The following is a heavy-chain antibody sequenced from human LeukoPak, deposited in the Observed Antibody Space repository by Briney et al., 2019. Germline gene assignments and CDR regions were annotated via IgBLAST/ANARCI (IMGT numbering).Heavy chain of an antibody. Sequence: SETLSLTCTVSGGSISSSSYYWGWIRQPPGKGLEWIGSIYYSGSTYYNPSLKSRVTISVDTSKNQFSLKLSSVTAADTAVYYCARPNYESSGHDAFDIWGRGTMVTVSS. CDR1: GGSISSSSYY. CDR2: IYYSGST. D-gene: IGHD3-22*01. J-gene: IGHJ3*02. V-gene: IGHV4-39*07. CDR3: ARPNYESSGHDAFDI.